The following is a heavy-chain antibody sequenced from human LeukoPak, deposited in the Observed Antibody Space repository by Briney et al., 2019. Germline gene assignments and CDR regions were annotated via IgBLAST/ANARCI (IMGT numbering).Heavy chain of an antibody. CDR3: ARDRWFGDSPTDV. Sequence: GASVKVSCKASGYTFTGYYMHWVRQAPGQGLEWMGWINPNSGGTSYAQKFQGRVTMTRDTSISTAYMELSRLRSDDTAVYYCARDRWFGDSPTDVWGKGTTVSVSS. CDR2: INPNSGGT. CDR1: GYTFTGYY. D-gene: IGHD3-10*01. V-gene: IGHV1-2*02. J-gene: IGHJ6*04.